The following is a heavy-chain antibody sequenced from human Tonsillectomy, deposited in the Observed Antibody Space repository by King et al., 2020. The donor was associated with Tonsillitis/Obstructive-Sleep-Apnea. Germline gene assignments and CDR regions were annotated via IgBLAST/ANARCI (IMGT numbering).Heavy chain of an antibody. CDR3: AFLSVDTAVPWGYLDY. CDR2: ISSNGGST. V-gene: IGHV3-64*01. J-gene: IGHJ4*02. D-gene: IGHD5-18*01. CDR1: GFTFSSYA. Sequence: VQLVESGGGLVQPGGSLRLSCAASGFTFSSYAMHWVRQAPGKGLEYVSAISSNGGSTYYANSVKGRFTISRDNSKNTLYLQMGSLRAEDMAVYYCAFLSVDTAVPWGYLDYWGQGTLVTVSS.